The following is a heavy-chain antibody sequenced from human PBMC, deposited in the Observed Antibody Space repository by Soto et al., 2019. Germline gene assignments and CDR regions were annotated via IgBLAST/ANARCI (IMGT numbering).Heavy chain of an antibody. CDR2: ISSDGGLQ. Sequence: ESGGGVVQPGGSLRLSCSTSGFTFSSHSMHWFRQAPGRGLEWVAVISSDGGLQFYADSVRGRFTISRDNSKNTLYLQMNSLSDEDTALYYCAREVVTTQWFFDNWGQGILVAVSS. V-gene: IGHV3-30-3*01. CDR1: GFTFSSHS. J-gene: IGHJ4*02. CDR3: AREVVTTQWFFDN. D-gene: IGHD2-8*01.